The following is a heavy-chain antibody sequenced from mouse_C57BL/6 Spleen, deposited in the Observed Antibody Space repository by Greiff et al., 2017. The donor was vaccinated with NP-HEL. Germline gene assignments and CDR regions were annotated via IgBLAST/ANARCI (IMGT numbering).Heavy chain of an antibody. V-gene: IGHV1-42*01. CDR2: INPSTGGT. Sequence: EVQLQQSGPELVKPGASVKISCKASGYSFTGYYMNWVKQSPEKSLEWIGEINPSTGGTTYNQKFKAKATLTVDKSSSTAYMQLKSLTSEDSAVYYCARGDGPFAYWGQGTLVTVSA. CDR3: ARGDGPFAY. CDR1: GYSFTGYY. J-gene: IGHJ3*01. D-gene: IGHD1-1*01.